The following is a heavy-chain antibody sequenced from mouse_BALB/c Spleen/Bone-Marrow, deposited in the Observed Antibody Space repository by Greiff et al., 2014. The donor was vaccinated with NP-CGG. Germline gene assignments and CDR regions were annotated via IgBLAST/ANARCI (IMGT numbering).Heavy chain of an antibody. CDR2: IDPYNGDT. J-gene: IGHJ4*01. CDR3: AKEARSRYYVLDN. Sequence: VQLKESGPELVKPGASVKVSCKASGYAFSSYNMYWVRQSHGKSLEWIGYIDPYNGDTSYNQKFKGKATLTVDKSSSTAYMHLNSLTSEDSAVYYCAKEARSRYYVLDNWGQGTPVTVSS. CDR1: GYAFSSYN. V-gene: IGHV1S135*01.